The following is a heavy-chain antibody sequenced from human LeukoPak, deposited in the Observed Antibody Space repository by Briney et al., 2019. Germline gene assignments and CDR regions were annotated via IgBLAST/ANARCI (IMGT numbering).Heavy chain of an antibody. Sequence: GGSLRLSCAASGFTFDDYAMHWVRQAPGKGLEWVSGISWNSGSIGYADSVKGRFTISRDNAKNSLYLQMNSLRAEDTAVYYCARGYYYDSSGYTYYFDYWGQGTLVTVSS. J-gene: IGHJ4*02. CDR2: ISWNSGSI. CDR1: GFTFDDYA. CDR3: ARGYYYDSSGYTYYFDY. V-gene: IGHV3-9*01. D-gene: IGHD3-22*01.